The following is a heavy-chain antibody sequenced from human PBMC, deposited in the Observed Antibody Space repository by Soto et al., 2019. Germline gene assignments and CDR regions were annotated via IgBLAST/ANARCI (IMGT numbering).Heavy chain of an antibody. Sequence: QVQLVQSGAEVKKPGASVKVYCKASGYTFTGYYMHWVRQAPGQGLEWMGWINPNSGGTNYAQKFQGWVTMTRDTSISTAYMELSRLRSDETAVYYCARGGPYYYGSGSYYNGHFDYWGQGTLVTVSS. CDR2: INPNSGGT. J-gene: IGHJ4*02. CDR1: GYTFTGYY. D-gene: IGHD3-10*01. V-gene: IGHV1-2*04. CDR3: ARGGPYYYGSGSYYNGHFDY.